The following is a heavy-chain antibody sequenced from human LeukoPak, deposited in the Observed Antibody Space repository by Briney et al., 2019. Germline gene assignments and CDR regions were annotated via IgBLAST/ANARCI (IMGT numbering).Heavy chain of an antibody. CDR2: ISNDGSNK. CDR1: GFTFSVYA. V-gene: IGHV3-30-3*01. J-gene: IGHJ3*02. D-gene: IGHD3-22*01. CDR3: ARDRGGYSAFDM. Sequence: PGGSLRLSCAASGFTFSVYAIHWVRQAPGKGLDWVAVISNDGSNKYYADSVKGRFTISRDNSKNTLYLQVNSLRPEDTAVYYCARDRGGYSAFDMWGQGTMVTVSS.